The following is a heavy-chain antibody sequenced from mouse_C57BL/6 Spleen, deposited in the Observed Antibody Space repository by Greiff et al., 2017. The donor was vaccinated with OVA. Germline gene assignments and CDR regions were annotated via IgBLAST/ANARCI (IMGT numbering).Heavy chain of an antibody. D-gene: IGHD5-1*01. CDR2: ISSGSSTI. Sequence: VQLKQSGGGLVKPGGSLKLSCAASGFTFSDYGMHWVRQAPEKGLEWVAYISSGSSTIYYADTVKGRFTISRDNAKNTLFLQMTSLRSEDTAMYYCARGAPYPFDYWGQGTTLTVSS. V-gene: IGHV5-17*01. CDR3: ARGAPYPFDY. CDR1: GFTFSDYG. J-gene: IGHJ2*01.